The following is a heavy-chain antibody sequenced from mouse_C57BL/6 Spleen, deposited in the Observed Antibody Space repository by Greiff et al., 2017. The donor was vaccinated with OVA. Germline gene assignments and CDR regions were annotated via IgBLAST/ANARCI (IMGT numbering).Heavy chain of an antibody. Sequence: VQLQQPGAELVMPGASVKLSCKASGYTFTSYWMHWVKQRPGQGLEWIGEIDPSDSYTNYNQKFNGKSTLTVDTSSSTAYMRLSSVTSEESAVYNCASATVANGYFDVWGTGTTVTVSS. CDR1: GYTFTSYW. V-gene: IGHV1-69*01. J-gene: IGHJ1*03. D-gene: IGHD1-1*01. CDR2: IDPSDSYT. CDR3: ASATVANGYFDV.